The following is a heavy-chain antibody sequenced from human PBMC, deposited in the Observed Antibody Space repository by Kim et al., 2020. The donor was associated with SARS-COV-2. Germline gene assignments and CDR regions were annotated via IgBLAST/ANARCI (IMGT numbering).Heavy chain of an antibody. CDR1: GGYVSTYY. D-gene: IGHD6-13*01. V-gene: IGHV4-59*02. Sequence: SETLSLTFSVSGGYVSTYYWSWIRQPPGKGLEWIAYMYHRGGTNSNPSLKSRVTISLDTAKNQVSLKLSSVTAADTAVYYCARGWNYNSSPFDYWGQGIL. CDR3: ARGWNYNSSPFDY. J-gene: IGHJ4*02. CDR2: MYHRGGT.